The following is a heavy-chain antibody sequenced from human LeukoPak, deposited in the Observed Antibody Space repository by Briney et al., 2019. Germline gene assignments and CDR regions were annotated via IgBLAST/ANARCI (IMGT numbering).Heavy chain of an antibody. CDR2: IYYSGST. CDR3: ARQRPPRDAFDI. Sequence: SETLSLTCTVSGGSISSYYWSWIRQPPGKGLEWIGYIYYSGSTNYNPSLKSRVTISVDTSKNQFSLKLSSVTAADTAVYYCARQRPPRDAFDIWGQGTMVTVSS. V-gene: IGHV4-59*08. CDR1: GGSISSYY. J-gene: IGHJ3*02.